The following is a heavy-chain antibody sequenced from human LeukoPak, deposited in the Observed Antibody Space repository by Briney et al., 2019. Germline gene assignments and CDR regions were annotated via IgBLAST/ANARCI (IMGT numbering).Heavy chain of an antibody. D-gene: IGHD5-24*01. V-gene: IGHV4-39*07. J-gene: IGHJ4*02. CDR1: GGSISSSSYY. CDR3: ARVDPLSGLQLDY. Sequence: SETLSFTCTVSGGSISSSSYYWGWIRQPPGKGLEWIGSIYYSGSTYYNPSLKSRVTISVDTSKNQFSLKLSSVTAADTAVYYCARVDPLSGLQLDYWGQGTLVTVSS. CDR2: IYYSGST.